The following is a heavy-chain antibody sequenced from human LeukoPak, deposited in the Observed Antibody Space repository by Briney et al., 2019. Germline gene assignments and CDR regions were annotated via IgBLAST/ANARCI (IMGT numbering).Heavy chain of an antibody. CDR2: MNPNSGNT. D-gene: IGHD3-16*02. J-gene: IGHJ3*02. CDR3: ARGRTTYDYVWGSYRQDDAFDT. Sequence: ASVKVSCKASGGTFSSYAISWVRQAPGQGLEWMGWMNPNSGNTGYAQKFQGRVTITRNTSISTAYMELSSLRSEDTAVYYCARGRTTYDYVWGSYRQDDAFDTWGQGTMATVSS. V-gene: IGHV1-8*03. CDR1: GGTFSSYA.